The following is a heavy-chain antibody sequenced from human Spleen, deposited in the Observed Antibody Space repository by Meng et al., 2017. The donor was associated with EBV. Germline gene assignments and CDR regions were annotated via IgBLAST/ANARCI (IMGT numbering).Heavy chain of an antibody. D-gene: IGHD5-18*01. V-gene: IGHV1-18*01. CDR1: HYTCTDSH. CDR3: ARDGPGYGYFDF. Sequence: LVQSGGDGKNPVASVQLSCKAFHYTCTDSHINWVRQAPGQGLEWMGCISTYNGGTKYAQKFQGRVTMTTDTSTTTIYMELRSLRSDDTAVYYCARDGPGYGYFDFWGQGSLVTVSS. CDR2: ISTYNGGT. J-gene: IGHJ4*02.